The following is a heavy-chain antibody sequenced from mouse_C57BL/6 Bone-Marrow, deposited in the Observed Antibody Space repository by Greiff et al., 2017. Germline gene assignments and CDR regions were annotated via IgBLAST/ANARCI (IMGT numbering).Heavy chain of an antibody. D-gene: IGHD1-1*01. Sequence: QVQLQQSGSELRSPGSSVKLSCKDFDSEVFPIAYMSWVRQKPGHGFEWIGGILPSIGRTINGEKFEDKATLDADALSTTSYLELNSLTSVDSAIYYCARVGTTVVATKYFDYWGQGTTLTVSS. J-gene: IGHJ2*01. CDR1: DSEVFPIAY. CDR2: ILPSIGRT. V-gene: IGHV15-2*01. CDR3: ARVGTTVVATKYFDY.